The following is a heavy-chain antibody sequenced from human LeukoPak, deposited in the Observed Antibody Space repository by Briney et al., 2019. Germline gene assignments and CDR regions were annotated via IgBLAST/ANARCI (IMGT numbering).Heavy chain of an antibody. Sequence: PGGSLRLSCAASGFTFSSYWMSWVRQAPGKGLEWVANIKQDGSEKYYVDSVKGRFTISRDNSKNTLYLQMDSLRAEDTAVYYCARSQYCSGGSCYRLGDYWGQGTLVTVSS. J-gene: IGHJ4*02. D-gene: IGHD2-15*01. CDR1: GFTFSSYW. V-gene: IGHV3-7*01. CDR2: IKQDGSEK. CDR3: ARSQYCSGGSCYRLGDY.